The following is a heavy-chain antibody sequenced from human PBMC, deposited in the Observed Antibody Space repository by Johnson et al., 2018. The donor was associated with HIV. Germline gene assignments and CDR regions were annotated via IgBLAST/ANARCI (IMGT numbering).Heavy chain of an antibody. D-gene: IGHD3-22*01. J-gene: IGHJ3*02. CDR2: ISYDGSNK. CDR1: GFRFSRYG. CDR3: VKDDYFDSSGYYSDQGTQIRGAFDI. V-gene: IGHV3-30*18. Sequence: QVQLVESGGGVAQPGRSLRLSCAASGFRFSRYGMHWVRQAPGKGLEWVAVISYDGSNKYYPDSVKGRFAISRATSKNTLYLQMNSLSAEETAVYYCVKDDYFDSSGYYSDQGTQIRGAFDIWGQGTMVTVSS.